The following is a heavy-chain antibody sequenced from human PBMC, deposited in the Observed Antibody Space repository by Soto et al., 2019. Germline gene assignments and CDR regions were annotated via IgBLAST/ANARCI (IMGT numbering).Heavy chain of an antibody. V-gene: IGHV3-53*01. CDR3: ARTWGRWDTYDYHGMDV. CDR2: IYCGGTT. CDR1: GFTVTTKY. J-gene: IGHJ6*02. Sequence: GGGLIQPGGSLRLSCAASGFTVTTKYMTWVRQAPGRGLEWVSFIYCGGTTYYADSVKCRFTISRDHSKNTLYLQMDSLTGEDTAVYYCARTWGRWDTYDYHGMDVWGQGTTVTFS. D-gene: IGHD3-16*01.